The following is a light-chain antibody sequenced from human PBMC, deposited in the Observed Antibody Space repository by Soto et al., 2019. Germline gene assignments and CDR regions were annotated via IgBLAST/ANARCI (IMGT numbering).Light chain of an antibody. Sequence: ETVMTQSPATLSVSPGDRATLSCRASQTLDNTLAWYQQRPGQAPTLLIYSASTRATGVPARFSGSGSGTEFTLTISSLQSEDFAMYECQQYKDVPFTVGQGTNLEIK. J-gene: IGKJ2*01. V-gene: IGKV3-15*01. CDR2: SAS. CDR3: QQYKDVPFT. CDR1: QTLDNT.